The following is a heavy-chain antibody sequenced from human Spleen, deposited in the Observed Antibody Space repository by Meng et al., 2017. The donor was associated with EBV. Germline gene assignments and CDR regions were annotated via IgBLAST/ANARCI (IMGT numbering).Heavy chain of an antibody. J-gene: IGHJ4*02. CDR3: AHIIAARPFDY. Sequence: QITLKESGPTLVTPTQTLTLTCTFSGFSLSTRGVGVGWIRQPPGKALEWLAVIYWDDDQRYSPSLKSRLTITKDTSKDQVVLTMTNMDPVDAATYYCAHIIAARPFDYWGPGTLGTVSS. CDR1: GFSLSTRGVG. V-gene: IGHV2-5*02. CDR2: IYWDDDQ. D-gene: IGHD6-6*01.